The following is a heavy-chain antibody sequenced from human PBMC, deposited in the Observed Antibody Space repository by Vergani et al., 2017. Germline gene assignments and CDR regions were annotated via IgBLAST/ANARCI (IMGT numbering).Heavy chain of an antibody. J-gene: IGHJ6*03. CDR3: ARAFTYSSSWSSNYYYYYMDV. Sequence: EVQLVESGGGLVKPGGSLRLSCAASGFTFSSYDMHWVRQATGKGLEWVSAIGTAGDTYYPGSVKGRFTISRENAKNSLYLQMNSLRAGDTAVYYCARAFTYSSSWSSNYYYYYMDVWGKGTTVTVSS. V-gene: IGHV3-13*01. CDR1: GFTFSSYD. D-gene: IGHD6-13*01. CDR2: IGTAGDT.